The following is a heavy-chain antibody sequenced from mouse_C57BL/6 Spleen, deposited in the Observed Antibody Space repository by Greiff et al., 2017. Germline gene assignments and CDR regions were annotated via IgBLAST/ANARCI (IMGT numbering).Heavy chain of an antibody. CDR2: ISSGSSTI. CDR3: ARDYYGSSYFDY. CDR1: GFTFSDYG. J-gene: IGHJ2*01. Sequence: EVKVVESGGGLVKPGGSLKLSCAASGFTFSDYGMHWVRQAPEKGLEWVAYISSGSSTIYYADTVKGRFTISRDNAKNTLFPQMTSLRSEDTAMYYCARDYYGSSYFDYWGQGTTLTVSS. V-gene: IGHV5-17*01. D-gene: IGHD1-1*01.